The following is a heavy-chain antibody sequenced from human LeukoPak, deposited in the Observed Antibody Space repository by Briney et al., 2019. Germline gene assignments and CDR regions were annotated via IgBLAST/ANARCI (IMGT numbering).Heavy chain of an antibody. CDR3: AKEGTSSGWYSNWFDP. CDR1: GFNFSSYG. J-gene: IGHJ5*02. D-gene: IGHD6-19*01. V-gene: IGHV3-30*02. CDR2: IRDDGSHK. Sequence: GGSLRLSCEASGFNFSSYGIHWVRQAPGKGLEWVAFIRDDGSHKYSADSVKGRFTISRDNSKNTLYLQMSSLRAEDTAVYYCAKEGTSSGWYSNWFDPWGQGTLVTVSS.